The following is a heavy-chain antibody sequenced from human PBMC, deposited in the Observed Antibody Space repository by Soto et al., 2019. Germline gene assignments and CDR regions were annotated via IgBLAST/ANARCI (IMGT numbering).Heavy chain of an antibody. V-gene: IGHV3-33*01. CDR1: GFTFSSYG. CDR2: MWYDGSNK. J-gene: IGHJ3*02. CDR3: ARGLNSWNDAFDI. Sequence: PGGSLRLSCAASGFTFSSYGMHWVRQAPGKGLEWVAVMWYDGSNKYYADSVKGRFTISRDNSKNTLYLQMNSLRAEDTAVYYCARGLNSWNDAFDIWGQGTMVTVSS. D-gene: IGHD1-1*01.